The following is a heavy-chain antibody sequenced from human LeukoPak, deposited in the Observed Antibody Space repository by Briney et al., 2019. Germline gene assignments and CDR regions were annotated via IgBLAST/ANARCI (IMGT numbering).Heavy chain of an antibody. CDR2: IYWSSSGT. J-gene: IGHJ4*02. CDR1: GFNSEDHA. V-gene: IGHV3-9*02. Sequence: GGSLRLSCVVSGFNSEDHAMHWVRQAPGKGLEWVSGIYWSSSGTGYADSVKGRFTVSRDSAKNSLYLQMNSLRAEDTAVYYCAKRLAMTGTYHFDYWGQGTLVTVSS. D-gene: IGHD6-19*01. CDR3: AKRLAMTGTYHFDY.